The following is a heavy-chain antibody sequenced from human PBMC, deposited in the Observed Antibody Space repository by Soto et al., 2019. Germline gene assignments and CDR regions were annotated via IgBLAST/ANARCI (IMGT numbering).Heavy chain of an antibody. CDR1: GFTFSDYY. Sequence: GGSLRLSCAASGFTFSDYYMSWIRQAPGKGLEWVSYISSSGSTIYYADSVNGSFTISRDNAKNSLYLQMNSLRAEDPAVYYCARDKHGSVTPDVWGKGTTVTVSS. CDR3: ARDKHGSVTPDV. CDR2: ISSSGSTI. V-gene: IGHV3-11*01. J-gene: IGHJ6*04. D-gene: IGHD3-10*01.